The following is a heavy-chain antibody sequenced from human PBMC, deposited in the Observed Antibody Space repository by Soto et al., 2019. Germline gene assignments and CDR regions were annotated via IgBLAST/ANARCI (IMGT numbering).Heavy chain of an antibody. D-gene: IGHD3-9*01. CDR3: ARGLRYFDWLLSNVQGLQLRYYFDY. CDR1: GGSFSGYY. Sequence: SETLSLTCAVYGGSFSGYYWSWIRRPPGKGLEWIGEINHSGSTNYNPSLKSRVTISVDTSKNQFSLKLSSVTAADTAVYYCARGLRYFDWLLSNVQGLQLRYYFDYWGQGTLVTVSS. V-gene: IGHV4-34*01. J-gene: IGHJ4*02. CDR2: INHSGST.